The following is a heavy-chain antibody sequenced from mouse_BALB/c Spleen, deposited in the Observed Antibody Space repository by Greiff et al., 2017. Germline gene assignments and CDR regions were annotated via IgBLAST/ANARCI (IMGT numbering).Heavy chain of an antibody. CDR1: GFTFSDYY. D-gene: IGHD2-4*01. CDR2: ISDGGSYT. J-gene: IGHJ2*01. V-gene: IGHV5-4*02. Sequence: DVKLVESGGGLVKPGGSLKLSCATSGFTFSDYYMYWVRQTPEKRLEWVATISDGGSYTYYPDSVKGRFTISRDNAKNNLYLQMSSLKSEDTAMYYCARGPYDYPFDYWGQGTTLTVSS. CDR3: ARGPYDYPFDY.